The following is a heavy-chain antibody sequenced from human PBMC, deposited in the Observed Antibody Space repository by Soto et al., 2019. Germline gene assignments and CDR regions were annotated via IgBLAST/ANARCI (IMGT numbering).Heavy chain of an antibody. CDR1: GYTFTSYG. CDR3: AIDVGYGLIDG. V-gene: IGHV1-18*01. J-gene: IGHJ4*02. CDR2: INAYNGNT. D-gene: IGHD5-18*01. Sequence: QVQLVQSGGEVKKPGASVKVSCKASGYTFTSYGISWVRQAPGQGLEWMGWINAYNGNTNYAHKVQGRVTMTTDTSTSTAYMELRSLRSADTAVYYCAIDVGYGLIDGWGQGTLVTVSS.